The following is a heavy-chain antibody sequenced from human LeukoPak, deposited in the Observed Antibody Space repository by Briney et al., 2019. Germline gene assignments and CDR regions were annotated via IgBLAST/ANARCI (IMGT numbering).Heavy chain of an antibody. CDR1: GFTFSSY. CDR2: IYNSGST. Sequence: GSLRLSCAASGFTFSSYWSWIRQPPGKGLEWVGYIYNSGSTNYNPSLKSRVTISADTSKKQFSLKMSSVTAADTAVYYCARHNEGDAFDIWGQGTMVTVSS. D-gene: IGHD1-1*01. CDR3: ARHNEGDAFDI. J-gene: IGHJ3*02. V-gene: IGHV4-59*08.